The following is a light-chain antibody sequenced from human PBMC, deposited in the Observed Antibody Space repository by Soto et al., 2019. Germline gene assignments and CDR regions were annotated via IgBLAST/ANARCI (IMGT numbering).Light chain of an antibody. J-gene: IGLJ1*01. Sequence: QLVLTQSPSASASLGASVKLTCTLSSGHSSYAIAWHQQQPEKGPRYLMKLNSDGSHSKGDGIPDRFSGSSSGAERYLTISSLQSEDEADYYCQTWGTGISVFGTGTQLTVL. CDR3: QTWGTGISV. CDR1: SGHSSYA. V-gene: IGLV4-69*01. CDR2: LNSDGSH.